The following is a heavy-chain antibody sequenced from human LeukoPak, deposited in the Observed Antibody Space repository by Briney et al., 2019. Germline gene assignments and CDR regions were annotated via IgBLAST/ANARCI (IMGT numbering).Heavy chain of an antibody. CDR1: GFTFSSYW. V-gene: IGHV3-7*01. CDR3: ARDPRGPTTYDHSGRDTLDY. J-gene: IGHJ4*02. CDR2: IKQDGSEK. D-gene: IGHD3-22*01. Sequence: GGSLRLSCAASGFTFSSYWMSWVRQAPGKGLEWVANIKQDGSEKYYVDYVKGRFTISRDNAKNSLYLQMNSLRAEDTAVYYCARDPRGPTTYDHSGRDTLDYWGQGTLVTVSS.